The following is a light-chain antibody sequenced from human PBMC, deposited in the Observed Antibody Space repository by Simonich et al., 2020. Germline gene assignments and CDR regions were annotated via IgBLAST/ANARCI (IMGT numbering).Light chain of an antibody. CDR2: GAS. J-gene: IGKJ3*01. CDR3: QQYYSTPFT. V-gene: IGKV4-1*01. CDR1: QSVLYSSNNKNY. Sequence: DIVMTQSPDSQAVSLGERATINCKSSQSVLYSSNNKNYFAWYQQKPGQPPKLLSYGASTRESGVPDRFSGSGSGTDFTLTISSLQAEDVAVYYCQQYYSTPFTFGPGTKVDIK.